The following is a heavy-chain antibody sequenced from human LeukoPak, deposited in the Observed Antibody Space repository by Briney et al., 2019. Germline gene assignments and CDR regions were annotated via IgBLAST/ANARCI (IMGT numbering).Heavy chain of an antibody. V-gene: IGHV1-69*05. J-gene: IGHJ4*02. CDR3: ARGGYYGSGSLVQY. D-gene: IGHD3-10*01. Sequence: ASVKVSCKASGGTFSSYAISWVRQAPGQGLEWMGGIIPIFGTANYAQKFQGRVTMTRDTSTSTVYMELSSLRSEDTAVYYCARGGYYGSGSLVQYWGQGTLVTVSS. CDR2: IIPIFGTA. CDR1: GGTFSSYA.